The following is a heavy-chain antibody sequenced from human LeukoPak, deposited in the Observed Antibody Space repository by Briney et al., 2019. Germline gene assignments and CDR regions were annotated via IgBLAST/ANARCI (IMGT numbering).Heavy chain of an antibody. CDR3: TRDLMDYDVSTGLHHYYMDV. D-gene: IGHD3-9*01. V-gene: IGHV3-74*01. CDR1: GFTFSSYA. CDR2: INGDGRNI. Sequence: GGSLSLSCAASGFTFSSYAMSWVRQAPGKGLVWVSRINGDGRNINYADSVRGRFTISRDNAKNTLYLQMNTLRVEDTAVYYCTRDLMDYDVSTGLHHYYMDVWGQGTTVTVSS. J-gene: IGHJ6*02.